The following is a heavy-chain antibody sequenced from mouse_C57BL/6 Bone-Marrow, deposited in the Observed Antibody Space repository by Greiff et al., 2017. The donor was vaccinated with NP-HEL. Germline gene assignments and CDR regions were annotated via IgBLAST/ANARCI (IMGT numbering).Heavy chain of an antibody. CDR3: ARGGYYGSSSGFAY. Sequence: LEESGPELVKPGASVKISCKASGYSFTDYNMNWVKQSNGKSLEWIGVINPNYGTTSYNQKFKGKATLTVDQSSSTAYMQLNSLTSEDSAVYYCARGGYYGSSSGFAYWGQGTLVTVSA. CDR2: INPNYGTT. V-gene: IGHV1-39*01. D-gene: IGHD1-1*01. J-gene: IGHJ3*01. CDR1: GYSFTDYN.